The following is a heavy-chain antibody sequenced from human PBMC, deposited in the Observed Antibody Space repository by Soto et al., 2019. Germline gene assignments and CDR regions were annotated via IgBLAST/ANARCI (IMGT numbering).Heavy chain of an antibody. D-gene: IGHD2-15*01. CDR3: ASGVVGMSTIRFDY. CDR1: GGTFRSYA. V-gene: IGHV1-69*01. J-gene: IGHJ4*02. Sequence: QGQLVQSGAEVQKPGASVKVSCKASGGTFRSYASSWVRQAPGQGLEWMGGIIPIFGTANYAQKFQGRVTITADEPTSTANMELGSLRSEDTAVCYCASGVVGMSTIRFDYWGQGTLVPLSP. CDR2: IIPIFGTA.